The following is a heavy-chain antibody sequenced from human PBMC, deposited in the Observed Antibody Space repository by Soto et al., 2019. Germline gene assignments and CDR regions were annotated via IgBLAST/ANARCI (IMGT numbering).Heavy chain of an antibody. CDR3: AKDHMTPTYYYYYGMDV. Sequence: LRLSCAASGFTFSSYGMHWVRQAPGKGLEWVAVISYDGSNKYYADSVKGRFTISRDNSKNTLYLQMNSLRAEDTAVYYCAKDHMTPTYYYYYGMDVWGQGTTVTVSS. D-gene: IGHD2-15*01. CDR2: ISYDGSNK. V-gene: IGHV3-30*18. CDR1: GFTFSSYG. J-gene: IGHJ6*02.